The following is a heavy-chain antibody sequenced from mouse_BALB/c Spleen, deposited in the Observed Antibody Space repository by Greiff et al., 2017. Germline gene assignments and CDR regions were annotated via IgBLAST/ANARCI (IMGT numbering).Heavy chain of an antibody. CDR2: ISSGGSYT. J-gene: IGHJ4*01. Sequence: EVQRVESGGGLVKPGGSLKLSCAASGFTFSSYAMSWVRQSPEKRLEWVAEISSGGSYTYYPDTVTGRFTISRDNAKNTLYLEMSSLRSEDTAMYYCARGGDYESYYAMDYWGQGTSVTVSS. CDR3: ARGGDYESYYAMDY. V-gene: IGHV5-9-4*01. CDR1: GFTFSSYA. D-gene: IGHD2-4*01.